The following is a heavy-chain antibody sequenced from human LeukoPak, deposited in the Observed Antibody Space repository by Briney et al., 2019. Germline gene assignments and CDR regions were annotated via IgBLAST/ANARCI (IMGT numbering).Heavy chain of an antibody. J-gene: IGHJ3*02. D-gene: IGHD2-8*01. CDR3: ARLRLRFKSNGQSTSYEAIDI. CDR1: GGSISDYF. CDR2: SGNT. V-gene: IGHV4-59*08. Sequence: SETLSLTCTVSGGSISDYFWSWIRQPPGKGLEWIGYSGNTDYNPSLKGRVTMSVDTSINQFSLKLSSVTAADTAVYYCARLRLRFKSNGQSTSYEAIDIWGQGTVVTVSS.